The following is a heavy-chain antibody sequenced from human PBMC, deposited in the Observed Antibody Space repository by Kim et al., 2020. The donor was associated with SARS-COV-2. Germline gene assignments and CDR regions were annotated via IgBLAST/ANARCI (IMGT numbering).Heavy chain of an antibody. V-gene: IGHV5-10-1*01. J-gene: IGHJ6*02. CDR3: ASRDVVGGGLPYSGYDDYYYGMDV. Sequence: GESLKISCKGSGYSFTSYWISWVRQMPGKGLEWMGRIDPSDSYTNYSPSFQGHVTISADKSISTAYLQRSSLKASDTDMYYCASRDVVGGGLPYSGYDDYYYGMDVWGQGSTVTVSS. CDR2: IDPSDSYT. D-gene: IGHD5-12*01. CDR1: GYSFTSYW.